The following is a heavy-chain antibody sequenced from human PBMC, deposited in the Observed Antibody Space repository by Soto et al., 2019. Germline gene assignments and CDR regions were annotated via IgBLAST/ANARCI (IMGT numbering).Heavy chain of an antibody. CDR2: INPATGAA. Sequence: QLHLVQSGAVVKKPGASVTVSCSASGYPVTAYYMHWVRQAPGRGLEWMGGINPATGAAKYTQTFQGRGNMTRDTSTSKVFIELSGLTSEEPGVFYCARGGGVGVAGSAAFDMWGQGTLVTVSS. CDR1: GYPVTAYY. V-gene: IGHV1-2*02. CDR3: ARGGGVGVAGSAAFDM. J-gene: IGHJ3*02. D-gene: IGHD3-3*01.